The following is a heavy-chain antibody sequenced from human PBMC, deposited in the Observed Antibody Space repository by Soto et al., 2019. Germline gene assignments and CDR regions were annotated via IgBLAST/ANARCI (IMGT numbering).Heavy chain of an antibody. CDR3: ARGPFYGMDV. CDR2: IDPSDSYT. CDR1: GYSFTSYW. J-gene: IGHJ6*02. Sequence: GESLKIPCKGSGYSFTSYWISWVRQMPGKGLEWMGRIDPSDSYTNYSPPFQGHVTISADKSISTAYLQWSSLKASDTAMYYCARGPFYGMDVWGQGTTVTVSS. V-gene: IGHV5-10-1*01.